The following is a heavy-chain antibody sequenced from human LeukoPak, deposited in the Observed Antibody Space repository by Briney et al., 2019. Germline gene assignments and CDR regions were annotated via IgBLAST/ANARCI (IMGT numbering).Heavy chain of an antibody. CDR2: IRSKANSYAT. J-gene: IGHJ4*02. CDR1: GFTFSGSA. CDR3: AKDQRWESPRYLDS. Sequence: GGSLRLSCAASGFTFSGSAMHWVRQASGKGLEWVGRIRSKANSYATAYAASVKGRFTISRDNSKNTLYVQMNSLRDEDTAVYYCAKDQRWESPRYLDSWGQGTLVTVSS. V-gene: IGHV3-73*01. D-gene: IGHD1-26*01.